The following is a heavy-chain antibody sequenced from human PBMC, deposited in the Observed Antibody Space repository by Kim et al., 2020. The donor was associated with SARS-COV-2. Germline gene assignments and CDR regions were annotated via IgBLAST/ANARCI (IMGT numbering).Heavy chain of an antibody. Sequence: IYYAGSGGGRFTISRDNEKNSLYLQMNSLRAEDTAVYYCARGPNYSPFDYWGQGTLVTVSS. CDR2: I. V-gene: IGHV3-48*03. J-gene: IGHJ4*02. CDR3: ARGPNYSPFDY. D-gene: IGHD4-4*01.